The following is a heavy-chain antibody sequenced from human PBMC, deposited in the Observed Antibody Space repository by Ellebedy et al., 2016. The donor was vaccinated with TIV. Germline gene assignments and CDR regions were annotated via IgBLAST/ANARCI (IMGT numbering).Heavy chain of an antibody. V-gene: IGHV3-23*01. J-gene: IGHJ3*01. D-gene: IGHD4-23*01. CDR1: GLTFSSHA. CDR2: ITESGGNT. CDR3: ARDPVGVGPAFDV. Sequence: PSETLSLTCAASGLTFSSHAMSWVRQAPGKGLEWVSSITESGGNTYYADSVKGRFTISRDNSKDTQYLQMNSLRAEDTAIYYCARDPVGVGPAFDVWGQGTMVTVSS.